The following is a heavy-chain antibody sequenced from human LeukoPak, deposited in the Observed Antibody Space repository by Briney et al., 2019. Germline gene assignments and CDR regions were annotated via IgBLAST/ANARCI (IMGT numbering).Heavy chain of an antibody. Sequence: SVKASCKASGGTFSSYAIGWVRQAPGQGLEWMGGIIPIFGTANYAQKFQGRVTITTDESTSTAYMELSSLRSEDTAVCYCARDVRVTVGIDAFDIWGQGTMVTVSS. CDR1: GGTFSSYA. CDR3: ARDVRVTVGIDAFDI. D-gene: IGHD3-10*02. V-gene: IGHV1-69*05. CDR2: IIPIFGTA. J-gene: IGHJ3*02.